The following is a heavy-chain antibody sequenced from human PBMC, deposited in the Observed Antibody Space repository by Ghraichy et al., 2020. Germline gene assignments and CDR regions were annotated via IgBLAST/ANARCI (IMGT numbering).Heavy chain of an antibody. CDR1: GFTFSNHA. V-gene: IGHV3-23*01. J-gene: IGHJ4*02. Sequence: GESLNISCAASGFTFSNHAMSWVRQAPGKGLEWVSGTSHSGGSTYYADSVKGRFTISRDNSKDTLYLQMNSLRAEDTAVYYCAKDVTNDSGWDIDYWGQGTLVTVSS. CDR2: TSHSGGST. CDR3: AKDVTNDSGWDIDY. D-gene: IGHD6-19*01.